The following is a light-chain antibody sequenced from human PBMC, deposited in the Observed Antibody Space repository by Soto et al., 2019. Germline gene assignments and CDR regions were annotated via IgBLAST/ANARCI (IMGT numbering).Light chain of an antibody. V-gene: IGKV3-15*01. CDR1: QSVRRN. J-gene: IGKJ1*01. Sequence: IVMTQSPATLSVSPGEGATVSCRASQSVRRNLAWYQQKPGQAPRLLIYDASTRATGMPARFSGSGSGTEFTLPISRLQSEDFAVYYCLQYSYWPRTFGQGTKVEIK. CDR3: LQYSYWPRT. CDR2: DAS.